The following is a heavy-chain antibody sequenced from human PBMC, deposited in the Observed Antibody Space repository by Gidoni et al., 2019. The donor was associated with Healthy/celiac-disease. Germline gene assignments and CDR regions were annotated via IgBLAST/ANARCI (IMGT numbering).Heavy chain of an antibody. CDR2: ISSSSSTI. J-gene: IGHJ4*02. CDR1: GFTFSDYS. V-gene: IGHV3-48*01. CDR3: ARGGFDDYVWGSYRELDY. D-gene: IGHD3-16*02. Sequence: EVQLVESGGGLVQPGGSLRLSCAASGFTFSDYSMNWVRQAPGKGLEWVSYISSSSSTIYYADSVKGRFTISRDNAKNSLYLQMNSLRAEDTAVYYCARGGFDDYVWGSYRELDYWGQGTLVTVSS.